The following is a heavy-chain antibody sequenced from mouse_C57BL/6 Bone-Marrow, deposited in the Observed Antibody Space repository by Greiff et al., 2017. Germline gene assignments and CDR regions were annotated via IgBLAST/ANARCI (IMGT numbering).Heavy chain of an antibody. J-gene: IGHJ3*01. V-gene: IGHV5-4*01. Sequence: EVKVVESGGGLVKPGGSLKLSCAASGFTFSSYAMSWVRQTPEQRLEWVATISDGGSYTYYPDNVKGRFTISRDNAKNNLYLQMSHLKSEDTAMYYCARDERFAYWGQGTLVTVSA. CDR1: GFTFSSYA. CDR3: ARDERFAY. CDR2: ISDGGSYT.